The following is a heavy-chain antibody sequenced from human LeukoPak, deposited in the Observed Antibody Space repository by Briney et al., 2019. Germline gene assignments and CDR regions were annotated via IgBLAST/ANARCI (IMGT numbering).Heavy chain of an antibody. CDR1: GGSFSGSY. D-gene: IGHD6-19*01. CDR3: ARGLRLYSSGWYYFDY. J-gene: IGHJ4*02. CDR2: INHSGST. Sequence: SATLSLTCAVYGGSFSGSYWSWIRQPPGKGLEGRGEINHSGSTNYTPPLKSPVTISVDTSKNQFSLKLSSATAADTAVYYCARGLRLYSSGWYYFDYWGQGTLVTVSS. V-gene: IGHV4-34*01.